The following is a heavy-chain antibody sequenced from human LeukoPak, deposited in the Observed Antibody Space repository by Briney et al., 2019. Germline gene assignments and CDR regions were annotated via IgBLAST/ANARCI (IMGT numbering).Heavy chain of an antibody. J-gene: IGHJ4*02. Sequence: PSETLSLTCTVSGGSISSSSYYWGWIRQPPGKGLEWIGSIYYSGSTYYNPSLKSRVTISVDTSKNQFSLKLSSVTAADTAVYYCARDAVVQRPFPDYWGQGTLVTVSS. V-gene: IGHV4-39*07. D-gene: IGHD1-1*01. CDR3: ARDAVVQRPFPDY. CDR1: GGSISSSSYY. CDR2: IYYSGST.